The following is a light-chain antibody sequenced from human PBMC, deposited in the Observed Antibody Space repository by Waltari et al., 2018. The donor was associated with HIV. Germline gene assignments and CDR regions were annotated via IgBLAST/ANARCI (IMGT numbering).Light chain of an antibody. CDR3: QRYNTYPYT. CDR1: QSISSW. J-gene: IGKJ2*01. CDR2: KAS. V-gene: IGKV1-5*03. Sequence: DIQMTQSPSTLSASVGHRVPITCRASQSISSWLAWYQQKPGTAPKLLIYKASTLESGVPSRFSGSGSGTEFTLTISSLQPDDFATYYCQRYNTYPYTFGQGTKLE.